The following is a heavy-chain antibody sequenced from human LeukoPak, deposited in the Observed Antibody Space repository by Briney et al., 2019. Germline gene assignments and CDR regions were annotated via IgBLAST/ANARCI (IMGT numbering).Heavy chain of an antibody. CDR3: TKRTRGYNYGPSDY. CDR2: ISGSGATT. V-gene: IGHV3-23*01. Sequence: GGSLRLSCAASGFNLNSYGMSWVRQAPGKGLEWVSTISGSGATTYYAGSVRGRFTISRDNSETTLYLQMNSLRAEDTAIYYCTKRTRGYNYGPSDYWGQGTLVTVSS. D-gene: IGHD5-18*01. CDR1: GFNLNSYG. J-gene: IGHJ4*02.